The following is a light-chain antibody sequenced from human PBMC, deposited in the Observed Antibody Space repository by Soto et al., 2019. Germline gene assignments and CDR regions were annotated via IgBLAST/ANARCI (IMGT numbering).Light chain of an antibody. CDR2: HDS. V-gene: IGKV1-5*01. J-gene: IGKJ1*01. CDR1: QSISIW. CDR3: QQYNSYS. Sequence: IQLTQSPSTLPASVGDRVTLTSRASQSISIWLAWYHRKPGTAPKLLIYHDSILETAVSSRFSGNGSRTEFTLTISSLQPGDFATYYCQQYNSYSFGQGTKVDIK.